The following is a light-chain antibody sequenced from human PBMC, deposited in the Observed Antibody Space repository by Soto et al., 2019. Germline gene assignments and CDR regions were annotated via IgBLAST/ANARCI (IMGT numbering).Light chain of an antibody. CDR3: QQTYTAPRT. CDR1: QSISNF. CDR2: GAS. J-gene: IGKJ1*01. Sequence: DIEMTQSPSSLSASVGDRVTITCRASQSISNFLSWYRKSPGRAPELLIYGASTLQSGVPSRFSGSGSGTDFTLTISDLQPEDFATYYCQQTYTAPRTFGQGTKVDI. V-gene: IGKV1-39*01.